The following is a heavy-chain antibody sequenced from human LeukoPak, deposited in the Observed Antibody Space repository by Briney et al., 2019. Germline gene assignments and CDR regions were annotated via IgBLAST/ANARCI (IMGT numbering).Heavy chain of an antibody. J-gene: IGHJ4*02. V-gene: IGHV4-4*07. D-gene: IGHD4-17*01. CDR2: IYPSGST. CDR1: DGSISSYY. CDR3: ARVPISTTARGYFDY. Sequence: PSETLSLTCTVSDGSISSYYWSWIRQPAGKGLEWIGRIYPSGSTNYNPSLKSRVTMSVDTSKNKFSLKLNSLTAADTAVYYCARVPISTTARGYFDYWGQGTLLTVSS.